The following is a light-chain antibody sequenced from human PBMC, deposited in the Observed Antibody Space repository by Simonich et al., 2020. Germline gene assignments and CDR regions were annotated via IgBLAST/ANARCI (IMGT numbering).Light chain of an antibody. CDR3: QSYDSSNWV. Sequence: NFMLTQPLSVSESPGKTVTISCTRSSGSIASNYVQWYQQRPGSAPTTVIYEVNQRPSGVPDRLSGSIDSSSNSASLTISGLKTEDEADYYCQSYDSSNWVFGGGTKLTVL. J-gene: IGLJ3*02. CDR2: EVN. CDR1: SGSIASNY. V-gene: IGLV6-57*03.